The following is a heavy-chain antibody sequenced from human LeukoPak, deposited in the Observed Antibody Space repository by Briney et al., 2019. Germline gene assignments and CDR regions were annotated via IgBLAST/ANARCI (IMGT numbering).Heavy chain of an antibody. CDR3: ARGDLWFAPGD. CDR2: MYSGGST. V-gene: IGHV3-53*01. Sequence: GGSLRLSCAASGFTVSSNYMSWVRQAPGKGLEWVSVMYSGGSTYYADSVKGRFTISRDNSKNTLYLQMNSLRAEDTAVYYCARGDLWFAPGDWGQGTLVTVSS. J-gene: IGHJ4*02. D-gene: IGHD2-21*01. CDR1: GFTVSSNY.